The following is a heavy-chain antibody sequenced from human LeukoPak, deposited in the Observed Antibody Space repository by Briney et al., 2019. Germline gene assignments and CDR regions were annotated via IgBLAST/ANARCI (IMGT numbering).Heavy chain of an antibody. Sequence: GASVKVSFKASGYTFTGYYMHWVRQAPGQGLEWMGWINPNSGGTNYAQKFQGRVTMTRDTSISTAYMELSRLRSDDTAVYYCARPYCSSTSCYMGEDAFDIWGQGTMVTVSS. CDR3: ARPYCSSTSCYMGEDAFDI. J-gene: IGHJ3*02. V-gene: IGHV1-2*02. CDR2: INPNSGGT. CDR1: GYTFTGYY. D-gene: IGHD2-2*02.